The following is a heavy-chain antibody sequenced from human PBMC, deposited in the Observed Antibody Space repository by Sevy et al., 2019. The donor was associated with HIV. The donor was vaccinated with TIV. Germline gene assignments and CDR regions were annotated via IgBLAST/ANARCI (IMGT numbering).Heavy chain of an antibody. CDR1: GYSFTSYW. J-gene: IGHJ4*02. CDR2: IYPGDSDT. V-gene: IGHV5-51*01. D-gene: IGHD3-22*01. Sequence: GESLKIACKGSGYSFTSYWIGWVRQMPGKGLEWMGIIYPGDSDTRYSPCFQGQVTISADKSISTAYLQWSSLKASDTAMYYCARLAGYDSSGYYYPFDYWGQGTLVTVSS. CDR3: ARLAGYDSSGYYYPFDY.